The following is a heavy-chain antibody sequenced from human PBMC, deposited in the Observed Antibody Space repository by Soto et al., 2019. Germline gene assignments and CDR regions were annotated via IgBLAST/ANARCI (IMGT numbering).Heavy chain of an antibody. CDR3: ARIGSVGTYGMDV. CDR2: IYWDDDK. CDR1: GFSLSARGEG. D-gene: IGHD2-8*02. V-gene: IGHV2-5*02. Sequence: SGPTLVNPTETLTLTCTFSGFSLSARGEGVGWIRQPPGKALEWLAIIYWDDDKRHSPSLRTTFTITKDTSKNQVVLTMTNMDSVDTATYYCARIGSVGTYGMDVWGQGTTVTAP. J-gene: IGHJ6*02.